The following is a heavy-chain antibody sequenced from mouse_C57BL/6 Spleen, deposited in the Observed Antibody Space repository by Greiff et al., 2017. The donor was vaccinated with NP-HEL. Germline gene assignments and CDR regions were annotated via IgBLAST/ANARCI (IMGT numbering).Heavy chain of an antibody. V-gene: IGHV1-39*01. CDR3: ARAYYYGSSHYYAMDY. D-gene: IGHD1-1*01. J-gene: IGHJ4*01. Sequence: LVESGPELVKPGASVKISCKASGYSFTDYNMNWVKQSNGKSLEWIGVINPNYGTTSYNQKFKGKATLTVDQSSSTAYMQLNSLTSEDSAVYYCARAYYYGSSHYYAMDYWGQGTSVTVSS. CDR1: GYSFTDYN. CDR2: INPNYGTT.